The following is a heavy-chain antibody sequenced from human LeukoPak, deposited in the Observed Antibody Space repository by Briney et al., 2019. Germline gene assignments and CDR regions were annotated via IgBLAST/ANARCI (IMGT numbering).Heavy chain of an antibody. Sequence: GASVNVSCKASGYTFTTYGVSWVRQAPGQGLEWMGWISGYDGNTNYAQKLRGRVTMTTDTSTSTAYMDLRSLISDDTALYYCARTVTTSSYYFDYWGQGTLVTVSS. V-gene: IGHV1-18*01. CDR3: ARTVTTSSYYFDY. D-gene: IGHD4-17*01. J-gene: IGHJ4*02. CDR2: ISGYDGNT. CDR1: GYTFTTYG.